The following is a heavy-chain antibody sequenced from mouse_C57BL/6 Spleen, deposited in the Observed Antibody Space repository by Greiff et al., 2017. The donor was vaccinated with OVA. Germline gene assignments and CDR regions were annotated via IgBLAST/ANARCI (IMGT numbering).Heavy chain of an antibody. V-gene: IGHV1-26*01. Sequence: EVQLQQSGPELVKPGASVKISCKASGYTFTDYYMNWVKQSHGKSLEWIGDINPNNGGTSYNQKFKGKATLTVDKSSSTAYMELRSLTSEDSAVYYCHGSSPAWFAYWGQGTLVTVSA. CDR3: HGSSPAWFAY. CDR1: GYTFTDYY. CDR2: INPNNGGT. D-gene: IGHD1-1*01. J-gene: IGHJ3*01.